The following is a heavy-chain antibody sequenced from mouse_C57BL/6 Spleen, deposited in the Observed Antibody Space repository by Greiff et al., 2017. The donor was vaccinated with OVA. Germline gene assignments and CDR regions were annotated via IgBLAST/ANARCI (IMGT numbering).Heavy chain of an antibody. CDR1: GFSLTSYG. V-gene: IGHV2-4*01. J-gene: IGHJ4*01. D-gene: IGHD1-1*01. Sequence: VKLQESGPGLVQPSQSLSITCTVSGFSLTSYGVHWVRQPPGKGLEWLGVIWSGGSTDYNAAFISRLSISKDNSKSQVFFKMNSLQADDTAIYYCAKKGYYGSRYYAMDYWGQGTSVTVSS. CDR3: AKKGYYGSRYYAMDY. CDR2: IWSGGST.